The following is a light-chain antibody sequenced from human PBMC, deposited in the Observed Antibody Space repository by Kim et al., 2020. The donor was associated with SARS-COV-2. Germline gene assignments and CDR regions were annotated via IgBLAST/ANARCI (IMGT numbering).Light chain of an antibody. Sequence: ELVLTQSPGTLSLSPGDRATLSCRASETLTYNDLAWYQQRPGQPPRLLIWGASNRVTGIPDRFSGSGSGTDFTLTISRLEPEDFAVYYCQQYGSALYTFGQGTKVDIK. CDR2: GAS. CDR3: QQYGSALYT. CDR1: ETLTYND. V-gene: IGKV3-20*01. J-gene: IGKJ2*01.